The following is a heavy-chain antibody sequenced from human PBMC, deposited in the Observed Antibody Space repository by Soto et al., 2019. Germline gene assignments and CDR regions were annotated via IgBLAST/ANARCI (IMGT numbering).Heavy chain of an antibody. CDR2: IYYSGST. CDR3: ARAVDLVPAAILRFDP. V-gene: IGHV4-59*01. D-gene: IGHD2-2*02. J-gene: IGHJ5*02. Sequence: ASETLSLPWTVFWGPISNYYWRWILQPPGKGLEWIGYIYYSGSTNYNPSLKSRVTISVDTSKNQFSLKLSSVTAADTAVYYCARAVDLVPAAILRFDPWGQGTLVTVSS. CDR1: WGPISNYY.